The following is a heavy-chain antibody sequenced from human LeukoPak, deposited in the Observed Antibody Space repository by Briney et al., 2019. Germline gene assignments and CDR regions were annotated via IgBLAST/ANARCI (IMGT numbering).Heavy chain of an antibody. Sequence: GASVKVSCKASGYAFTTYAMNWVRQAPGQGLGWMGWINTNTGDPTYAQGFTGRFVFSLDISVSTAYLQISSLKAEDTAVYYCARQAYGSTAYYTSWGQGTLVTVSS. CDR2: INTNTGDP. V-gene: IGHV7-4-1*02. CDR3: ARQAYGSTAYYTS. D-gene: IGHD3-10*01. CDR1: GYAFTTYA. J-gene: IGHJ5*02.